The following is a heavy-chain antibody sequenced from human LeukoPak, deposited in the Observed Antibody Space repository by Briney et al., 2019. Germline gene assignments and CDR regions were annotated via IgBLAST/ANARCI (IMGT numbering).Heavy chain of an antibody. V-gene: IGHV4-34*01. CDR3: ARDRGAYYYGSGSPSPLSDY. Sequence: SETLSLTCAVYGGSFSGYYWSWIRQPPGKGLEWIGEINHSGSTNYNPSLKSRVTISVDTSKNQFSLKLSSVTAADTAVYYCARDRGAYYYGSGSPSPLSDYWGQGTLVTVSS. CDR1: GGSFSGYY. D-gene: IGHD3-10*01. J-gene: IGHJ4*02. CDR2: INHSGST.